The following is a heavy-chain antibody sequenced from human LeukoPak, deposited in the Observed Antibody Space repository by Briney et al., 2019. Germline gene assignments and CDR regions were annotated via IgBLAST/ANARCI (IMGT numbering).Heavy chain of an antibody. V-gene: IGHV3-30*04. CDR2: ISYDGSNK. CDR3: ATGGWLDY. Sequence: GGSLRLSCAASGFTFSSYAMHWVRQAPGKGLEWVTIISYDGSNKYYADSVKGRFTISRANSKNTLYLQMNSLRTEDTAVYYCATGGWLDYWGQGTLVTVSS. J-gene: IGHJ4*02. D-gene: IGHD6-19*01. CDR1: GFTFSSYA.